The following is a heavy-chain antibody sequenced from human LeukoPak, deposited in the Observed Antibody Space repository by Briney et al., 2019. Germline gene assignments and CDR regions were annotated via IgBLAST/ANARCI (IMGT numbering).Heavy chain of an antibody. Sequence: GESLKISCQASGYTFTSYWIGWVRQMPGKGLECMGIIYPDDSDTTYSPSFQGQVTISADKSFSTAYLQWSSLKASDTAIYCCARLGGEQYFFGSASFPNWEFDLWGRGTLVTVSS. D-gene: IGHD3-10*01. V-gene: IGHV5-51*01. J-gene: IGHJ2*01. CDR3: ARLGGEQYFFGSASFPNWEFDL. CDR1: GYTFTSYW. CDR2: IYPDDSDT.